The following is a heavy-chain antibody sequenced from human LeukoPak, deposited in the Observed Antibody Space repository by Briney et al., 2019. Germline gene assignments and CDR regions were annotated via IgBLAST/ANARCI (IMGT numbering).Heavy chain of an antibody. CDR3: ARDRVAAAGRWFDP. CDR1: GFTLSSYW. J-gene: IGHJ5*02. D-gene: IGHD6-13*01. Sequence: GGSLRLSCAASGFTLSSYWMSWVRQAPGKGLEWVANMKQDGSEKYYVDSVKGRFTISRDNAKNSLYLQMNSLRAEDTAVYYCARDRVAAAGRWFDPWGQGTLVTVSS. CDR2: MKQDGSEK. V-gene: IGHV3-7*04.